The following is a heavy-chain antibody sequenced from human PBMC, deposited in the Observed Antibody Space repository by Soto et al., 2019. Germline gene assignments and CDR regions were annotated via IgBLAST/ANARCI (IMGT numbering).Heavy chain of an antibody. CDR3: ARSGWYGSWFDP. Sequence: SETLSLTCAVYGGSFSGYYWSWIRQPPGKGLEWIGEINHSGSTNYNPSLKSRVTISVDTSKNQFSLKLSSVTAADTAVYYCARSGWYGSWFDPWGQGTLVTVSS. V-gene: IGHV4-34*01. D-gene: IGHD6-19*01. CDR2: INHSGST. J-gene: IGHJ5*02. CDR1: GGSFSGYY.